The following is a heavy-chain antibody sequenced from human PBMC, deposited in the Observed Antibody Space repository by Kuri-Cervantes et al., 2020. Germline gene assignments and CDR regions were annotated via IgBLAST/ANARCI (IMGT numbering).Heavy chain of an antibody. CDR1: GYTFTGYY. J-gene: IGHJ3*02. V-gene: IGHV1-2*02. Sequence: GGSLRLSCKASGYTFTGYYMHWVRQAPGQGLEWMGWINPNSGGTNYAQKFQGRVTMTRDTSISTAYMELSRLRSDDTAVYYCARGHLVGAPIVVDAFDTWGQGTMVTVSS. CDR2: INPNSGGT. D-gene: IGHD1-26*01. CDR3: ARGHLVGAPIVVDAFDT.